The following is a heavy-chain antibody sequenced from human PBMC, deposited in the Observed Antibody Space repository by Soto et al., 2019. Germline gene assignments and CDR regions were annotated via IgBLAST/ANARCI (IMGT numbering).Heavy chain of an antibody. Sequence: QVQLQQWGAGLLKPSETLSLTCAVYGGSVSGYYWCWIRQPPGKGLERIGEINHSGSTNYNPSLKRRVTISVDTSKNQYYLKVSSVTAADTAVYYFARGYLIDYWGQGNLVTVSS. J-gene: IGHJ4*02. V-gene: IGHV4-34*01. CDR2: INHSGST. CDR3: ARGYLIDY. CDR1: GGSVSGYY.